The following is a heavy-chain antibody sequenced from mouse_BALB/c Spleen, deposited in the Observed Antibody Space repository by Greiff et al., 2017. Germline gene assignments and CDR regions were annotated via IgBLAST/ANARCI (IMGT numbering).Heavy chain of an antibody. CDR2: IDPANGNT. Sequence: EVQLQQSGAELVKPGASVKLSCTASGFNIEDTYMHWVKQRPEQGLEWIGRIDPANGNTKYDPKFQGKATITADTSSNTAYLQLSSLTSEDTAVYYCARGDRFYAMDYWGQGTSVTVSS. D-gene: IGHD2-14*01. CDR1: GFNIEDTY. V-gene: IGHV14-3*02. J-gene: IGHJ4*01. CDR3: ARGDRFYAMDY.